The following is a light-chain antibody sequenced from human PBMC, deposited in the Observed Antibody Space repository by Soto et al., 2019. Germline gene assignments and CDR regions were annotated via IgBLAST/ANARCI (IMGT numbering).Light chain of an antibody. CDR3: QQYGYSPIS. CDR1: QSVSSSR. Sequence: ILLAESPATISLSPGKRATLSCGASQSVSSSRLAWYQQKPALAPRLLIYGASSRATGIADRFSGSGSGTDFTLTISRLEPEDFALYYCQQYGYSPISFGQGTRLAI. V-gene: IGKV3D-20*01. J-gene: IGKJ5*01. CDR2: GAS.